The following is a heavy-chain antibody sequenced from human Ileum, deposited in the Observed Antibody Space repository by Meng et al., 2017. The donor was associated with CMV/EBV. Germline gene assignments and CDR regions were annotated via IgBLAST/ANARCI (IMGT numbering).Heavy chain of an antibody. D-gene: IGHD2-2*01. V-gene: IGHV3-53*01. CDR2: IYSGGST. CDR3: ASHRYSASYYSDY. CDR1: GFTVSSNY. Sequence: GGSLRLSCAASGFTVSSNYMSWVRQAPGKGLEWVSVIYSGGSTYYADSVKGRFTISRDNSKNTLYLQMNSLRAEDTAVYYCASHRYSASYYSDYWAQGTLVTVSS. J-gene: IGHJ4*02.